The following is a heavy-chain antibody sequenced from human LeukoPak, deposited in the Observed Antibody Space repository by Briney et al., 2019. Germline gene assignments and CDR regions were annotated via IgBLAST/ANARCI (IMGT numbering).Heavy chain of an antibody. D-gene: IGHD5-18*01. CDR1: GYTFTGYY. Sequence: ASVKVSCKASGYTFTGYYMHWVRQAPGQGLEWMGWINPNSGGTNYAQKFQGRVTMTRDMSTSTVYMELSSLRSEDTAVYYCARPRYSYGYGEFDYWGQGTLVTVSS. CDR3: ARPRYSYGYGEFDY. V-gene: IGHV1-2*02. CDR2: INPNSGGT. J-gene: IGHJ4*02.